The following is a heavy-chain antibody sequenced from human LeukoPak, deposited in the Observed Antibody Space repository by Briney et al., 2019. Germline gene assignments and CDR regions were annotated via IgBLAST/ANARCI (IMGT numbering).Heavy chain of an antibody. CDR3: AGAPFYYYYYGMDV. CDR1: GLTVSSNY. Sequence: GGSLRLSCAASGLTVSSNYMSWVRQAPGKGLEWVSVIYSGGSTYYADSVKGRFTISRDNSKNTLYLQMNSLRAEDTAVYYCAGAPFYYYYYGMDVWGQGTTVTVSS. CDR2: IYSGGST. V-gene: IGHV3-53*01. J-gene: IGHJ6*02.